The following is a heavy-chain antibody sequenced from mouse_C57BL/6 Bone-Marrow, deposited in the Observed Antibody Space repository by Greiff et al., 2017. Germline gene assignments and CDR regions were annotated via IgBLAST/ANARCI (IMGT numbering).Heavy chain of an antibody. CDR1: GYAFSSSW. J-gene: IGHJ3*01. V-gene: IGHV1-82*01. Sequence: QVQLQQSGPELVKPGASVKISCKASGYAFSSSWINWVKQRPGKGLEWIGRIYPGDGDTNYNGKFKGKATLTADKSSSTAYMQLSSLTSEDSAVYFCALRFAYWGQGTLVTVSA. CDR2: IYPGDGDT. CDR3: ALRFAY.